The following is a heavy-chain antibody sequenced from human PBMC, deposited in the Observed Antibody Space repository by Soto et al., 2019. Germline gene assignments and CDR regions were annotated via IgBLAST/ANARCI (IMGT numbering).Heavy chain of an antibody. CDR3: ASRVDSSGHHGAFDI. CDR2: IIPIFGTA. V-gene: IGHV1-69*13. Sequence: SVKVSCKASGGTFSSYAISWVRQAPGQGLEWMGGIIPIFGTANYAQKFQGRVTITADESTSTAYMELSSLRSEDTAVYYCASRVDSSGHHGAFDIWGQGTMVTVSS. J-gene: IGHJ3*02. CDR1: GGTFSSYA. D-gene: IGHD3-22*01.